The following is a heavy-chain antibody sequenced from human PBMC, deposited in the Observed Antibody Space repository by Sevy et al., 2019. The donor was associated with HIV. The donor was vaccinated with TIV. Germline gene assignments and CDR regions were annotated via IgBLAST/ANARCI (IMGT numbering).Heavy chain of an antibody. CDR1: GYTLTELS. J-gene: IGHJ4*02. Sequence: ASVKVSCKVSGYTLTELSMHWVRLAPGKGLEWMGSFDPEDGETIYAQKFQGRVTMTEDTSADTAYMELSSLRSEDTAVYFCATTKDYYDSSGCPFDYWGQGTLVTVSS. V-gene: IGHV1-24*01. D-gene: IGHD3-22*01. CDR3: ATTKDYYDSSGCPFDY. CDR2: FDPEDGET.